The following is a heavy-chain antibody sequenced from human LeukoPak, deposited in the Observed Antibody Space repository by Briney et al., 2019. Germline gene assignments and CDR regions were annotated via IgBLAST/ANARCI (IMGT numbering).Heavy chain of an antibody. J-gene: IGHJ6*02. CDR1: GFTFSSYA. CDR2: ISYDGSNK. CDR3: ARDVATAEVGGYYYGMDV. Sequence: GGSLGLSCAASGFTFSSYAMHWVRQAPGKGLEWVAVISYDGSNKYYADSVKGRFTISRDNSKNTLYLQMNSLRAEDTAVYYCARDVATAEVGGYYYGMDVWGQGTTVTVSS. V-gene: IGHV3-30-3*01. D-gene: IGHD6-13*01.